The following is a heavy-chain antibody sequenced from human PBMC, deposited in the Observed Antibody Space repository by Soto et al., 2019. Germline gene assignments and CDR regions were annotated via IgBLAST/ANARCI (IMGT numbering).Heavy chain of an antibody. CDR1: GYAFTMYG. V-gene: IGHV1-18*01. CDR3: ARTDKGDYVPPLDN. Sequence: QIHLVESGAEVKKPGASVKVSCKTSGYAFTMYGISWVRRAPGQGLEWMGWITPFNDDTNYAQNLQGRVTMTTDTSTNTAYLELRSLTSDDTAAYYCARTDKGDYVPPLDNWGQGTLVTVSS. J-gene: IGHJ4*02. CDR2: ITPFNDDT. D-gene: IGHD4-17*01.